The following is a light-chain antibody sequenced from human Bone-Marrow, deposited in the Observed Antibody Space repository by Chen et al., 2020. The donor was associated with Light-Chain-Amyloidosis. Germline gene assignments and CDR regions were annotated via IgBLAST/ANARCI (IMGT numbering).Light chain of an antibody. CDR2: RDT. V-gene: IGLV3-25*03. CDR3: QSADSSGTYEVR. J-gene: IGLJ2*01. Sequence: SYELTQPPSVSVSPGQTARITCSGDDLPTKYAYWYQQKPGQAPVLVRHRDTERHSGISDRFSGSSSGTTATLTIRGVQAEDEADYHCQSADSSGTYEVRFGGGTKLTVL. CDR1: DLPTKY.